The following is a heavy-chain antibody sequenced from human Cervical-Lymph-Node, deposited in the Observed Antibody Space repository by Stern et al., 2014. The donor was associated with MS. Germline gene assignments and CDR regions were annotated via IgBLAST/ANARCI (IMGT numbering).Heavy chain of an antibody. D-gene: IGHD2-2*01. Sequence: AQLVESGGGVVQPGRSLRLSCAASGFTFNTYAIHWVRQAPGKGLEWVALISHDGNSKYYADSVRGRFTISRDSSRRTVFLQMNSLRTDDTAIYYCARAYSSTWYAYFDYWGQGALVTVSA. J-gene: IGHJ4*02. CDR1: GFTFNTYA. CDR3: ARAYSSTWYAYFDY. V-gene: IGHV3-30-3*01. CDR2: ISHDGNSK.